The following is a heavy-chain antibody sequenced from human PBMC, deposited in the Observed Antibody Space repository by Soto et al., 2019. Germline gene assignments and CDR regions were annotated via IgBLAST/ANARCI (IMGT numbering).Heavy chain of an antibody. CDR2: VSSSSSYI. CDR3: ARLKTTTGLSENAF. J-gene: IGHJ4*02. V-gene: IGHV3-21*01. Sequence: GGSLRLSCAASGFTFSSYGMNWVRQAPGKGLEWVSSVSSSSSYIYYADSVNDRFTISRDNAKNSLFLQMNSLRAEDTAVYYCARLKTTTGLSENAFWGQGTLVTVSS. CDR1: GFTFSSYG. D-gene: IGHD1-1*01.